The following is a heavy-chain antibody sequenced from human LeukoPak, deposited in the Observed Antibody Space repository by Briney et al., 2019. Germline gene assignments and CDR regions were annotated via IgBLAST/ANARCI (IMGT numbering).Heavy chain of an antibody. J-gene: IGHJ4*02. CDR1: GFTFSSYS. CDR2: ISSSSSTI. Sequence: GGSLRLSCAASGFTFSSYSMNWVRQAPGKGLEWVSYISSSSSTIYYADSVKGRFTISRDNAKNSLYLQMNSPRAEDTAVYYCARNPSSDYWGQGTLVTVSS. V-gene: IGHV3-48*01. CDR3: ARNPSSDY.